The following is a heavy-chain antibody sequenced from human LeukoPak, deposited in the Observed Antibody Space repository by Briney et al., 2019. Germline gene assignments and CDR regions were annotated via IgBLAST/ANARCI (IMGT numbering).Heavy chain of an antibody. CDR3: ARDRGGYYDSSGPFDI. D-gene: IGHD3-22*01. CDR1: GFTFSSYS. J-gene: IGHJ3*02. CDR2: ISSSSSTI. V-gene: IGHV3-48*04. Sequence: GGSLRLSCAASGFTFSSYSMNWVRQAPGKGLEWVSSISSSSSTIYYADSVKGRFTISRDNAKNSLYLQMNSLRAEDTAVYYCARDRGGYYDSSGPFDIWGQGTMVTVSS.